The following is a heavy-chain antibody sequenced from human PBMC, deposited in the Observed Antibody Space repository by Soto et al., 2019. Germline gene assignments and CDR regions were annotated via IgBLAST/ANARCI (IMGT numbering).Heavy chain of an antibody. CDR2: ISSSSSYI. V-gene: IGHV3-21*01. D-gene: IGHD3-10*01. J-gene: IGHJ6*02. CDR3: SRAPMVRGPRGRYYYYGMDV. CDR1: GFTFSSYS. Sequence: PGGSLRLSCAASGFTFSSYSMNWVRQAPGKGLEWVSSISSSSSYIYYADSVKGRFTISRDNAKNSLYLQMNSLRAEDTAVYYCSRAPMVRGPRGRYYYYGMDVWGQGTTVTVSS.